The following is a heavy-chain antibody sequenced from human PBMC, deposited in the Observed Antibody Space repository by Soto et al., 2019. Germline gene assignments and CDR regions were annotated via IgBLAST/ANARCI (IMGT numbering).Heavy chain of an antibody. Sequence: QVQLVQSGAEVKEPGSSVKVSCQASGGTFSSYALSWVRQAPGQGLEWMGGIFPLFRRPDYAQKFQGRVTITADESTSTAYMELSSLRSEDTAIYYCARDNGRPQLGGNYYYITDVWGQGTTITVSS. CDR1: GGTFSSYA. V-gene: IGHV1-69*12. CDR2: IFPLFRRP. D-gene: IGHD3-3*02. CDR3: ARDNGRPQLGGNYYYITDV. J-gene: IGHJ6*02.